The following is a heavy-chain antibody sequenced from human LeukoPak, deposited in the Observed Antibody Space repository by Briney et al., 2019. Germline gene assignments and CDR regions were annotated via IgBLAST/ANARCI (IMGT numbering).Heavy chain of an antibody. Sequence: PSETLSLTCTLSSYSITSGYYWGWIRQPPGKGLEWIGNIYHNGDAYYDPSLKSRLTMSADTSKNQFSLRLSSLTAADTAVYYCARVRSGRLRGAFDIWGQGTKVTVSS. J-gene: IGHJ3*02. CDR3: ARVRSGRLRGAFDI. V-gene: IGHV4-38-2*02. CDR2: IYHNGDA. D-gene: IGHD1-26*01. CDR1: SYSITSGYY.